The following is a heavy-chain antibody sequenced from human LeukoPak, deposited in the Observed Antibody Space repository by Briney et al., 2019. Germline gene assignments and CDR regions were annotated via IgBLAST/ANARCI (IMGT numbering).Heavy chain of an antibody. V-gene: IGHV4-34*01. CDR1: GGSFSSYY. Sequence: SETLSLTCAVYGGSFSSYYWSWIRQPPGKGLEWIGEINHSGSTNYNPSLKSRDTISVDTSKNQFSLKLSSVTAADTAVYYCAREPSWFDPWGQGTLVTVSS. CDR3: AREPSWFDP. CDR2: INHSGST. J-gene: IGHJ5*02.